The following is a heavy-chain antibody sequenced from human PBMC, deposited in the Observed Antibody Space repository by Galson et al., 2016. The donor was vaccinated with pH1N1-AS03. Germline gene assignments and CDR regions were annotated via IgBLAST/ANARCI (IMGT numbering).Heavy chain of an antibody. D-gene: IGHD1-26*01. J-gene: IGHJ6*02. CDR3: ARGRGSYGMDV. Sequence: SCKASGYTFISYVMHWVRQAPGQRLEWMGWINAGNGNTTYSQSSQGRVTITRDTSASKAYMELSSLRSEGTAVYYCARGRGSYGMDVWGQGTTVTVSS. V-gene: IGHV1-3*01. CDR1: GYTFISYV. CDR2: INAGNGNT.